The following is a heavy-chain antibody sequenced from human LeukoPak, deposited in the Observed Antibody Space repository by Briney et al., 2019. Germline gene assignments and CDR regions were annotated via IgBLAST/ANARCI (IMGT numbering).Heavy chain of an antibody. D-gene: IGHD2-2*02. J-gene: IGHJ6*02. V-gene: IGHV1-2*02. CDR3: AREEYQLLYFYGMDV. CDR1: GYTFTGYY. CDR2: INPNSGGT. Sequence: ASVKVSCKASGYTFTGYYMHWVRHAPGQGLEWMGWINPNSGGTNYAQKFQGRVTMTRDTSISTAYMELSRLRSDDTAVYYCAREEYQLLYFYGMDVWGQGTTVTVSS.